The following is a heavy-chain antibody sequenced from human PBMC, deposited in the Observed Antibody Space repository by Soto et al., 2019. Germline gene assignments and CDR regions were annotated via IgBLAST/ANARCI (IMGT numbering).Heavy chain of an antibody. J-gene: IGHJ6*02. V-gene: IGHV1-69*01. D-gene: IGHD3-10*01. CDR3: ARPYEGGYSSNHHYYYAFDV. CDR2: IVPIFGTR. Sequence: QVQLVQSGAEVKKPGSSVKVSCKISGGTFSRYSISWVRQAPGQGLEWMGGIVPIFGTRNYAQKFQDRDTITTDESATTGHMELSNLRSEDTAVYYCARPYEGGYSSNHHYYYAFDVWGLGAAFTVSS. CDR1: GGTFSRYS.